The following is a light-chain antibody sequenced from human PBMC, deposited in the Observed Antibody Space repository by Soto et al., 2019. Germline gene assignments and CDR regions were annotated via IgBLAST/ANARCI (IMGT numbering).Light chain of an antibody. CDR1: QSFSSSY. CDR3: HQYATSIT. CDR2: GAS. J-gene: IGKJ5*01. V-gene: IGKV3-20*01. Sequence: IVLTQSQGPLSLSPGERATLSCRARQSFSSSYLAWYQQKPGQDPRLLIYGASSRATGIPDRFSGSGSGTDFTLTISRLEPEDFAVYYCHQYATSITFGQGTRLEI.